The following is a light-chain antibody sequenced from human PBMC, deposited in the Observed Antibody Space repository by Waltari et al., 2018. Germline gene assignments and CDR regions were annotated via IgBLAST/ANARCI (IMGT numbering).Light chain of an antibody. CDR3: EQYNDDPRT. CDR1: QRVSNW. J-gene: IGKJ1*01. Sequence: DIQMTQSPSTLSASVGDRVTITCRASQRVSNWLAWYQQKPGKAPNLLIYKASSLESGVPSRCSGSGSGTEFTLTISSLQPDDVATYYCEQYNDDPRTFGQGTEVEFK. CDR2: KAS. V-gene: IGKV1-5*03.